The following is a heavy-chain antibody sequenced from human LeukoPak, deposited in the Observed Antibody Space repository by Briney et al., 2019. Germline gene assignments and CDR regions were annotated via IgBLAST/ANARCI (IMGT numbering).Heavy chain of an antibody. Sequence: ASVKVSCKASGYTFTGYYMHWVRQAPGQGLGWMGWINPNSGGTNYAQKFQGRVTMTRDTSISTAYMELSRLRSDDTAVYYCARVHWGVEINWFDPWGQGTLVTVSS. J-gene: IGHJ5*02. CDR1: GYTFTGYY. D-gene: IGHD5-24*01. V-gene: IGHV1-2*02. CDR3: ARVHWGVEINWFDP. CDR2: INPNSGGT.